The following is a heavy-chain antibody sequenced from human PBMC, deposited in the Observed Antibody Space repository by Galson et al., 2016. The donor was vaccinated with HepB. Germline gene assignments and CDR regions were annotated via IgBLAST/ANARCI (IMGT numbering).Heavy chain of an antibody. Sequence: SLRLSCAASGFSFSTYAMTWVRQAPGKGLEWVSGISGSGGSKYYVDSVKGRFTISRANSKNTLYLQLNSLSAADTAIYYCAKEIPGGESTASPFDYWGQGTLLTVSS. D-gene: IGHD3-10*01. CDR2: ISGSGGSK. CDR3: AKEIPGGESTASPFDY. J-gene: IGHJ4*02. V-gene: IGHV3-23*01. CDR1: GFSFSTYA.